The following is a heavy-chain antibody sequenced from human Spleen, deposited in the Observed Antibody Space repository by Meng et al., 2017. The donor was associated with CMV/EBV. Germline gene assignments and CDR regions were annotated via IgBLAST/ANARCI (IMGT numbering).Heavy chain of an antibody. V-gene: IGHV1-69*12. CDR3: ARVYPKHQDVAFDY. D-gene: IGHD2-15*01. Sequence: QAQLVRCGAEVKKPGSSVKVSCKASGGTFSSYAISWVRQAPGQGLEWMGGIIPIFGTANYAQKFQGRVTITADESTSTAYMELSSLRSEDTAVYYCARVYPKHQDVAFDYWGQGTLVTVSS. CDR1: GGTFSSYA. J-gene: IGHJ4*02. CDR2: IIPIFGTA.